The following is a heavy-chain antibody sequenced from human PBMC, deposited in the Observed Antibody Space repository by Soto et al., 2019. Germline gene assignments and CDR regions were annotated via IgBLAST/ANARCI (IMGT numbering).Heavy chain of an antibody. CDR3: ARYCNSSDCRHVYYFDY. CDR2: VYFTGTT. V-gene: IGHV4-61*01. J-gene: IGHJ4*02. Sequence: SETLSLTCTVSGGSVSNGTYYWSWIRQPPGKGLEWIGNVYFTGTTIYNPSLKSRVTMSVDTYKDQFFLKLTSVTAADTAVYYCARYCNSSDCRHVYYFDYWGLGTLVTVAS. D-gene: IGHD2-2*01. CDR1: GGSVSNGTYY.